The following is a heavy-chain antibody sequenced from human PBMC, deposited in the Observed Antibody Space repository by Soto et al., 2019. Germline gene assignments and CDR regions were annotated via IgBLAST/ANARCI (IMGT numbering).Heavy chain of an antibody. D-gene: IGHD2-15*01. J-gene: IGHJ4*02. CDR2: ISDSGGST. V-gene: IGHV3-23*01. CDR3: ANGCGGTCYSRIHY. CDR1: GFTFSSYA. Sequence: EVQLLESGGGLVQPGGSLRLSCAASGFTFSSYAMSWVRQAPGKGLEWVSGISDSGGSTHYANSVKGRFTISRDNSKTTLYLQMNRLRAEDTAVYYCANGCGGTCYSRIHYWGQGTRVTVSS.